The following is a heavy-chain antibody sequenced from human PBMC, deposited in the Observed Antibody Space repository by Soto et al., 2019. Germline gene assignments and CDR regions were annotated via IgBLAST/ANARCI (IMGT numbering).Heavy chain of an antibody. CDR2: IKQDGSEK. CDR3: ARGGGSYSDGMDV. D-gene: IGHD1-26*01. J-gene: IGHJ6*02. CDR1: GFTFSSYW. Sequence: GGSLRLSCAASGFTFSSYWMSWVRQAPGKGLEWVANIKQDGSEKYYVDSVKGRFTISRDNAKNSLYLQMNSLRAEDTAVYYCARGGGSYSDGMDVWGQGTTVTVSS. V-gene: IGHV3-7*04.